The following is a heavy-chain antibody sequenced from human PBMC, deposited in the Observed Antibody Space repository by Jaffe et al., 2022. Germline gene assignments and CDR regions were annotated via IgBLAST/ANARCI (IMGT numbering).Heavy chain of an antibody. Sequence: QVQLVQSGAEVKKPGSSVKVSCKASGGTFSSYAISWVRQAPGQGLEWMGGIIPIFGTANYAQKFQGRVTITTDESTSTAYMELSSLRSEDTAVYYCAFPRRGYSGYDSKSGAFDIWGQGTMVTVSS. J-gene: IGHJ3*02. CDR3: AFPRRGYSGYDSKSGAFDI. CDR2: IIPIFGTA. D-gene: IGHD5-12*01. V-gene: IGHV1-69*05. CDR1: GGTFSSYA.